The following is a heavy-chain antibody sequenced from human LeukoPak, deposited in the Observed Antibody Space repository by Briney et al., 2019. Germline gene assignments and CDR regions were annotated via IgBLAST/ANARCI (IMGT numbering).Heavy chain of an antibody. CDR1: GFTFSSYW. V-gene: IGHV3-74*01. CDR3: AKSIAVAGAMRDNWFDP. D-gene: IGHD6-19*01. CDR2: VNGDGSST. Sequence: GGSLRLSCAASGFTFSSYWMHWVRQAPGKGLVWVSRVNGDGSSTTYADSVKGRFTISRDNVKNTLYLQMSNLRVEDTAVYYCAKSIAVAGAMRDNWFDPWGQGTLVTVSS. J-gene: IGHJ5*02.